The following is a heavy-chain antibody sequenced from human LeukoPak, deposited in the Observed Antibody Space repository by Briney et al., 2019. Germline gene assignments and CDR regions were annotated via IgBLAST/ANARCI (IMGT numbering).Heavy chain of an antibody. CDR1: GGSFTGYY. V-gene: IGHV4-34*01. D-gene: IGHD1-1*01. J-gene: IGHJ4*03. CDR2: VNHRGDT. CDR3: ARGPTISETGSFDY. Sequence: PSETLSLTCAVYGGSFTGYYWSWIRQSPGKGPQWIAEVNHRGDTNYNPSVKGRVTISVDTSKNQFSLKVTSLTAADTAVYYCARGPTISETGSFDYWGQGTLVTVSS.